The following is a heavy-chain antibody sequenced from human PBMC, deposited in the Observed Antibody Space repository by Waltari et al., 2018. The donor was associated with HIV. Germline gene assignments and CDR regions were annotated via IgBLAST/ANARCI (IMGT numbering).Heavy chain of an antibody. CDR2: ISSDGSTT. D-gene: IGHD4-17*01. CDR3: ARENTMTYYDALDI. J-gene: IGHJ3*02. V-gene: IGHV3-74*01. CDR1: GFTFRSCW. Sequence: EVQLVESGGGLVQPGGYLRLSCAASGFTFRSCWMHWVRQAPGKGLVWVSCISSDGSTTNYADSVKSRLTISRDNAKNTLYLQMNSLRADDTAVYYCARENTMTYYDALDIWGQGTMVTVSS.